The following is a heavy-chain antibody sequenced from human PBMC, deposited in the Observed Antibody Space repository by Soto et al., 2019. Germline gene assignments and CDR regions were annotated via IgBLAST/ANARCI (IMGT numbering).Heavy chain of an antibody. CDR1: GYSFTIYW. CDR3: ARRISSRAGDYYGMDA. D-gene: IGHD3-10*01. Sequence: PGESLKISCKGSGYSFTIYWIGWVRQMPGKGLEWMGIIYPGDSDTRYSPSFQGQVTISADKSISTAYLQWSSLKASDTAMYYCARRISSRAGDYYGMDAWGQGTTVTVSS. J-gene: IGHJ6*02. V-gene: IGHV5-51*01. CDR2: IYPGDSDT.